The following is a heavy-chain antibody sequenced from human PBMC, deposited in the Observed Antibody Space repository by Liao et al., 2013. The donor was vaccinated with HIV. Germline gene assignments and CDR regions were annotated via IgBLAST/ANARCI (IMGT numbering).Heavy chain of an antibody. CDR2: VSYTGTT. CDR1: GGSVSSPDYY. V-gene: IGHV4-39*07. CDR3: ARGRVQYDWFDP. J-gene: IGHJ5*02. D-gene: IGHD4-11*01. Sequence: QLHLQESGPGLVKPSETLSLTCTVSGGSVSSPDYYCVWIRQPPGEGLEWIGAVSYTGTTHPNPSLRSRLTLSLDTSKNQLSLKLSSVTAADTAIYYCARGRVQYDWFDPWGQGILVTVSS.